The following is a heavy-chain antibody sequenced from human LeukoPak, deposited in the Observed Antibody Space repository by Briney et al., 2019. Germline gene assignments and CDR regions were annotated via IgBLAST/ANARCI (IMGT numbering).Heavy chain of an antibody. CDR3: ARERVGTYYYDSSGYYYDY. D-gene: IGHD3-22*01. Sequence: SETLSLTCTVSGGSISSSGYYWGWIRQPPGKGLEWIGSIYYSGSTYYNPSLKSRVTISVDTSKNQFSLKLSSVTAADTAVYYCARERVGTYYYDSSGYYYDYWGQGTLVTVSS. V-gene: IGHV4-39*07. CDR2: IYYSGST. CDR1: GGSISSSGYY. J-gene: IGHJ4*02.